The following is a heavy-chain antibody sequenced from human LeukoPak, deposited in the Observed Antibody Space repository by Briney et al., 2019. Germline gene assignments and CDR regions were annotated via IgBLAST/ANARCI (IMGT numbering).Heavy chain of an antibody. CDR2: ISSSSSYI. D-gene: IGHD3-9*01. Sequence: GGSLRLSCAASGFTFSSYSMNWDRQAPGTGLEWVSSISSSSSYIYYADSVKGRFTISRDNAKNSLYLQMNSLRAEDTAVYYCARRSEGILTIFDCWGQGTLFTVSS. CDR1: GFTFSSYS. V-gene: IGHV3-21*01. CDR3: ARRSEGILTIFDC. J-gene: IGHJ4*02.